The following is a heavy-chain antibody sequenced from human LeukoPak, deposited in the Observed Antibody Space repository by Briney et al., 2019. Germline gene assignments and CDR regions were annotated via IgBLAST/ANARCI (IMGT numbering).Heavy chain of an antibody. D-gene: IGHD5-12*01. V-gene: IGHV1-3*01. Sequence: ASVKVSCKASGYTFTSYAMHWVRQAPGQRLEWMGWINAGNGNTKYSQKSQGRVTITRDTSVSTAYMELSSLRSEDTAVYYCARDHNIVAPFDYWGQGTLVTVSS. CDR3: ARDHNIVAPFDY. CDR1: GYTFTSYA. J-gene: IGHJ4*02. CDR2: INAGNGNT.